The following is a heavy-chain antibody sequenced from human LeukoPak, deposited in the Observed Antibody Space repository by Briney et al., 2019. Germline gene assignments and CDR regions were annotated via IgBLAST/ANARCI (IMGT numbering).Heavy chain of an antibody. CDR3: ARDNSVGDVAWWFDP. V-gene: IGHV1-69*06. D-gene: IGHD1-26*01. CDR1: GGTFSSYA. CDR2: IIPIFGTA. J-gene: IGHJ5*02. Sequence: SVKVSCKASGGTFSSYAISWVRQAPGQGLEWMGGIIPIFGTANYAQKFQGRVTITADKSTSTAYMELSSLRSDDTAVYYCARDNSVGDVAWWFDPWGQGTLVTVSS.